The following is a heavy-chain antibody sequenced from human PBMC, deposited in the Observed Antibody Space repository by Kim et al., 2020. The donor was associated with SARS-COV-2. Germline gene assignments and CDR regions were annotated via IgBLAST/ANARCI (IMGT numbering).Heavy chain of an antibody. CDR1: GFTFATVH. V-gene: IGHV3-30*03. CDR3: ARERHSSGRAGTFDH. CDR2: ISADESNK. J-gene: IGHJ4*01. D-gene: IGHD6-19*01. Sequence: GGSLRLSCAGSGFTFATVHMHWVRQAPGKGLEWVALISADESNKDYVDSVKGRFSVSRDDSQNTLFLQMDSLRAEDTAVYYCARERHSSGRAGTFDHWG.